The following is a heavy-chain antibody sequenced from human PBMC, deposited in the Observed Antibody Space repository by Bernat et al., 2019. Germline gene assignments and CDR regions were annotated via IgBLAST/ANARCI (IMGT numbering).Heavy chain of an antibody. CDR1: GFTFSSYE. Sequence: EVQLVESGGGLVQPGGSLRLSCTASGFTFSSYEMNWVRQAPGKGLEWLSYISSSGSTIYYADSVEGRFTISRDNAKNTLYLQMNSLRAEDTAVYYCARYLAAAGSRYFDYWGQGTLVTVSS. CDR2: ISSSGSTI. CDR3: ARYLAAAGSRYFDY. J-gene: IGHJ4*02. V-gene: IGHV3-48*03. D-gene: IGHD6-13*01.